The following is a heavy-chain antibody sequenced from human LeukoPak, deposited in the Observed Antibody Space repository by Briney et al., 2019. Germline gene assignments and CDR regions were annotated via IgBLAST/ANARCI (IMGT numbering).Heavy chain of an antibody. V-gene: IGHV3-30*18. D-gene: IGHD3-10*01. CDR2: ISSDGVNK. CDR1: GFTFSSYG. J-gene: IGHJ4*02. CDR3: AKGIDGSGSYYIIY. Sequence: TGGSLRLSCAASGFTFSSYGMHWVRQAPGKGLEWVAVISSDGVNKYYADSVKGRFTISRDNSKNTLYLQMNGLRAEDTAVYYCAKGIDGSGSYYIIYWGQGILVTVSS.